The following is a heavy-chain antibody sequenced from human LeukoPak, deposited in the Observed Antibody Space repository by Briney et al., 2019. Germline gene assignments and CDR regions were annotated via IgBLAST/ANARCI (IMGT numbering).Heavy chain of an antibody. Sequence: GGSLRLSCAASGFTFSNAWMSWVRQAPGKGLEWVGRIKSKTDGGTTDYAAPVKGRFTISRDDSKNTLYLQMNSLKTEDTAVYYCMGRGSIAARPGENWFDPWGQGTLVTVSS. CDR3: MGRGSIAARPGENWFDP. J-gene: IGHJ5*02. V-gene: IGHV3-15*01. D-gene: IGHD6-6*01. CDR1: GFTFSNAW. CDR2: IKSKTDGGTT.